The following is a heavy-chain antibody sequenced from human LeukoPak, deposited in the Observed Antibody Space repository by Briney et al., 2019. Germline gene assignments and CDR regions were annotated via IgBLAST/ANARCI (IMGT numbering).Heavy chain of an antibody. CDR2: ICYGGST. D-gene: IGHD6-19*01. J-gene: IGHJ4*02. V-gene: IGHV4-39*01. Sequence: SETLSLTCTVSGDSISSYNHYWGWIRQPPGKGLEWLGSICYGGSTHDNPSLKSRVTISVDTSKNQFPLRVTSATAADTAVYYCARMMYGNGWNRYYFDYWGQGTLVTVSS. CDR3: ARMMYGNGWNRYYFDY. CDR1: GDSISSYNHY.